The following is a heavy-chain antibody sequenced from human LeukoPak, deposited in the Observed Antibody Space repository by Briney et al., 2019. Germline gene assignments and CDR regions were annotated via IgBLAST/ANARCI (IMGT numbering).Heavy chain of an antibody. V-gene: IGHV1-46*01. CDR2: INPSGGST. CDR3: ARKYYDFWSGHIPFDY. J-gene: IGHJ4*02. CDR1: GYTFSGYY. Sequence: ASVKVSCKASGYTFSGYYMHWVRQAPGQGLEWMGIINPSGGSTSYAQKFQGRVTMTRDMSTSTVYMELSSLRSEDTAVYYCARKYYDFWSGHIPFDYWGQGTLVTVSS. D-gene: IGHD3-3*01.